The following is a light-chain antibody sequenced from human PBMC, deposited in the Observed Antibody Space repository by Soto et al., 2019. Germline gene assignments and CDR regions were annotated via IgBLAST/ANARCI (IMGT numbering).Light chain of an antibody. CDR1: QSISSW. CDR2: KAS. CDR3: QQDGVYPYT. J-gene: IGKJ2*01. V-gene: IGKV1-5*03. Sequence: DIQMTQSPSTLSASVGDRVTITCRASQSISSWLAWYQQKPGKAPNLLIYKASSLESGVPSRFSGSGSGTEFTLTISSLQPDDFAAYYCQQDGVYPYTFGQVTRLEIK.